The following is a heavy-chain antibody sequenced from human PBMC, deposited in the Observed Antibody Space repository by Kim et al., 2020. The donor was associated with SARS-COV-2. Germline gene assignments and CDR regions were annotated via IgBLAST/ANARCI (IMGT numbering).Heavy chain of an antibody. CDR3: ARDGRAQQVGSEHRYYNHGMDV. CDR2: ISAYNGET. Sequence: ASVKVSCQASGYTFMSYGLSWVRQAPGQGLEWMGWISAYNGETKDAQKFQGRVTLTTDTYTRTAYMELRSLSPDDTAVYYCARDGRAQQVGSEHRYYNHGMDVWGQGTTVIVSS. D-gene: IGHD6-13*01. CDR1: GYTFMSYG. V-gene: IGHV1-18*04. J-gene: IGHJ6*02.